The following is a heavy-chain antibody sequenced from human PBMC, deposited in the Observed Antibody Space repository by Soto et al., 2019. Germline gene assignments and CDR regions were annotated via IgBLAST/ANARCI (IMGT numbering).Heavy chain of an antibody. CDR1: GYKFITCG. D-gene: IGHD3-16*01. J-gene: IGHJ6*02. CDR3: ARGLGTNGLDV. CDR2: ISTYSGNT. V-gene: IGHV1-18*04. Sequence: GASVKVSCKASGYKFITCGITWVRQAPGQGLEWMGGISTYSGNTDYAQSLQDRVTMTTDTSTSTVYMELGSLRSDDTAVYYCARGLGTNGLDVWGQGTAVTVSS.